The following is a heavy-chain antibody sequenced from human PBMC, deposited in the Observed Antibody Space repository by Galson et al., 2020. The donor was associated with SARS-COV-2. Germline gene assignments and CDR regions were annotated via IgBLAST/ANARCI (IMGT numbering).Heavy chain of an antibody. D-gene: IGHD2-15*01. CDR3: ARSISLGDCSGGSCFFY. CDR1: RYTFTTFY. Sequence: ASVKVSCKASRYTFTTFYIHWVRQAPGKGLEWMGKISPYNSNTNNTQKLQGRVTMTTDTSTSTAYMEPRSLTSDDTAVYYCARSISLGDCSGGSCFFYWGQGTLVTVSS. J-gene: IGHJ4*02. V-gene: IGHV1-18*01. CDR2: ISPYNSNT.